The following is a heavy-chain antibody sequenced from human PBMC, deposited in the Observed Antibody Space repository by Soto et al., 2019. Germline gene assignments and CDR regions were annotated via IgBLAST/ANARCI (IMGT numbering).Heavy chain of an antibody. CDR3: ARLPDYVSPSAFIDY. D-gene: IGHD3-10*02. J-gene: IGHJ4*02. CDR2: IDPSDSYT. Sequence: PGESLKISCKGSGYSFTSYWISWVRQMPGKGLEWMGRIDPSDSYTNYSPSFQGHVTISADKSISTAYLQWSSLKASDTAMYYCARLPDYVSPSAFIDYWGQGTLVTVSS. V-gene: IGHV5-10-1*01. CDR1: GYSFTSYW.